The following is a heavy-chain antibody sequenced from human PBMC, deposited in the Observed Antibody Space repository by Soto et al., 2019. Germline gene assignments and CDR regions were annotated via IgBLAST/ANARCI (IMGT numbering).Heavy chain of an antibody. J-gene: IGHJ6*02. D-gene: IGHD3-22*01. Sequence: AASVKVSCKAPGDTFTSYYLNWVRQAPGQGLEWMGVINPHGGSTKYAQKFQGRVTMTRDTSRSTVYMELSSLRSEDTAVYYCASHSHYYYDSSGVKGGDMDVWGQGTTVTVSS. CDR2: INPHGGST. CDR3: ASHSHYYYDSSGVKGGDMDV. V-gene: IGHV1-46*01. CDR1: GDTFTSYY.